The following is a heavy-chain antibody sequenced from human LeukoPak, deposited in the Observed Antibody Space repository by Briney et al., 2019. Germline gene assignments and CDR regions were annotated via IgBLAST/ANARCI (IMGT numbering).Heavy chain of an antibody. V-gene: IGHV4-59*01. D-gene: IGHD2-15*01. CDR2: IYYSGST. CDR1: GGSISSYY. CDR3: ARGAECSGNSCDGGNWLDP. J-gene: IGHJ5*02. Sequence: SETLSLTCTVSGGSISSYYWSWIRQPPGKGLEWIGYIYYSGSTTYNPSLKSRVTFSVDTSKSHFSLKLSSVTAADTAVYYCARGAECSGNSCDGGNWLDPWGQGTLVTVSS.